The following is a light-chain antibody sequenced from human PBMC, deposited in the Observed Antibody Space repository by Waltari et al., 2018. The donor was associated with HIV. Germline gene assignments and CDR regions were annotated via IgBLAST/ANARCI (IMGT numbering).Light chain of an antibody. Sequence: SYGLTQPPSVSVSPGQTARIPRSGDTLSTEYGSWYQQKPGKAPVLLIYRDTERSSGIPKRFSGSSSGTTVTLAISGVQAEDEADYYCLSSDSRGVHKFFGGGTKLTVL. V-gene: IGLV3-25*03. J-gene: IGLJ2*01. CDR1: TLSTEY. CDR2: RDT. CDR3: LSSDSRGVHKF.